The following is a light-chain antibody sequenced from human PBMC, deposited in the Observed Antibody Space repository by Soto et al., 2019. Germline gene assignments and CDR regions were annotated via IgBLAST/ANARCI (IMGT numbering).Light chain of an antibody. V-gene: IGLV2-14*03. CDR2: DVN. CDR1: GNDVGGYTF. Sequence: QSVLTQPASVSGSPGQSISISCTGTGNDVGGYTFVSWYQQHPDKVPKLVIFDVNRRPSGVSDRFSGSKSVNAASLTISGLQAEDEADYYCCSYTATTTYVFRTGTKVTVL. CDR3: CSYTATTTYV. J-gene: IGLJ1*01.